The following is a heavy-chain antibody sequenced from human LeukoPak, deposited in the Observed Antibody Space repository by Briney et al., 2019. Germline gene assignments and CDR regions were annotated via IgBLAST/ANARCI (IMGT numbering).Heavy chain of an antibody. CDR1: GFTFSSYE. CDR2: ISSSGSTI. CDR3: ARSLDLWFGEPPLDY. Sequence: QPGGSLRLSCAASGFTFSSYEMNWVRQAPGKGLEWVSCISSSGSTIYYADSVKGRFTISRDNAKNSLYLQMNSLRAEDTAVYYCARSLDLWFGEPPLDYWGQGTLVTVSS. D-gene: IGHD3-10*01. V-gene: IGHV3-48*03. J-gene: IGHJ4*02.